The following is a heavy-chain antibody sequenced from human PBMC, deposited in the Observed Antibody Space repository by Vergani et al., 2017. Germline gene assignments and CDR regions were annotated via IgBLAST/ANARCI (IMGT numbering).Heavy chain of an antibody. D-gene: IGHD3-9*01. CDR3: ARDLYYDILTGYKNYYMDV. J-gene: IGHJ6*03. CDR1: GYTFTSYG. Sequence: QVQLVQSGAEVKKPGASVKVSCKASGYTFTSYGISWVRQAPGQGLEWMGWISAYNGNTNYAQKLQGRVTMTTDTSTSTAYMERRSLRSDDTAVYYCARDLYYDILTGYKNYYMDVWGKGTTVTVSS. CDR2: ISAYNGNT. V-gene: IGHV1-18*01.